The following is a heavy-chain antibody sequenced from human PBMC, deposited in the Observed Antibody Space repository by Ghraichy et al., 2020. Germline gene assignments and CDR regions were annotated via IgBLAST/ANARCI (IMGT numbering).Heavy chain of an antibody. CDR3: ASSYDSSEDVYDY. V-gene: IGHV4-34*01. CDR1: GGSFSGYY. D-gene: IGHD3-22*01. CDR2: INHSGST. Sequence: SETLSLTCAVYGGSFSGYYWSWIRQPPGKGLEWIGEINHSGSTNYNPSLKSRVTISVDTSKNQFSLKLSSVTAADTAVYYCASSYDSSEDVYDYWGQGTLVTVSS. J-gene: IGHJ4*02.